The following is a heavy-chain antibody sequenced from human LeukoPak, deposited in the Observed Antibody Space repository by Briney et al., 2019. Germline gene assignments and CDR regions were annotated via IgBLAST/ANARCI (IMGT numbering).Heavy chain of an antibody. D-gene: IGHD6-13*01. CDR3: ARVHSSGYSSSWSPQRQFDY. CDR1: GGSVSDGYYY. J-gene: IGHJ4*02. CDR2: IFHSGSI. Sequence: SETLSLTCTASGGSVSDGYYYWNWIRQPPGKGLEWIGYIFHSGSINNNPSLKSRVTISVDTSKNQFSLKLTSVTAADTAVYYCARVHSSGYSSSWSPQRQFDYWGQGTLVTVSS. V-gene: IGHV4-61*01.